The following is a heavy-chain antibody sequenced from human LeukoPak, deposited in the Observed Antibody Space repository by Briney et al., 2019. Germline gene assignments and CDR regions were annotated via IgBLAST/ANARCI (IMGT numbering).Heavy chain of an antibody. V-gene: IGHV3-23*01. Sequence: GGSLRLSCAASGFTFSSYAMSWVRQAPGKGLEWISAITGSGGSTYYADSVKGRVIISRDNSKNTLYLQMNSLRAEDTAVFYCARAPRAALAPWVLDYWGQGALVTVSS. CDR3: ARAPRAALAPWVLDY. CDR1: GFTFSSYA. D-gene: IGHD6-6*01. J-gene: IGHJ4*02. CDR2: ITGSGGST.